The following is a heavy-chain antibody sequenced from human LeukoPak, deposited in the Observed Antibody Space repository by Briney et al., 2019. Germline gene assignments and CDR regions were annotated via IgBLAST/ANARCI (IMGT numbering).Heavy chain of an antibody. CDR1: GGTFSSYA. CDR3: AIASSGAAADYYFDY. V-gene: IGHV1-69*13. CDR2: IIPIFGTA. J-gene: IGHJ4*02. Sequence: SVKVSCKASGGTFSSYAISWVRQAPGQGLEWMGGIIPIFGTANYAQKFQGRVTITADESTSTAYMELSSLRSEDTAVYCCAIASSGAAADYYFDYWGQGTLVTVSS. D-gene: IGHD6-13*01.